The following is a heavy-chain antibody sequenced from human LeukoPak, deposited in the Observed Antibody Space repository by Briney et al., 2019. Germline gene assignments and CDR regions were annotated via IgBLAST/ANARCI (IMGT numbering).Heavy chain of an antibody. CDR1: GGSISSSSYY. V-gene: IGHV4-39*07. D-gene: IGHD3-9*01. CDR3: ARTLRYLDWLFRRGAFDI. J-gene: IGHJ3*02. CDR2: IYYSGST. Sequence: PSETLSLTCTVSGGSISSSSYYWGWIRQPPGKGLEWIGSIYYSGSTYYNPSLKSRVTILVDTSKNQFSLKLSSVTAADTAVYYCARTLRYLDWLFRRGAFDIWGQGTMVTVSS.